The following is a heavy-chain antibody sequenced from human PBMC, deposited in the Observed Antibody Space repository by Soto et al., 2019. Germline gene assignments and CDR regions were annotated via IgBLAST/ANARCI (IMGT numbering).Heavy chain of an antibody. CDR3: ARDKRYCSSTSCYFSGGYFDY. V-gene: IGHV3-11*01. CDR2: ISSSGSTI. Sequence: PGGSLRLSCAASGFTFSDYYMSWIRQAPGKGLEWVSYISSSGSTIYYADSVKGRFTISRDNAKNSLYLQMNSLRAEDTAVYYCARDKRYCSSTSCYFSGGYFDYWGQGTLVTVSS. D-gene: IGHD2-2*01. J-gene: IGHJ4*02. CDR1: GFTFSDYY.